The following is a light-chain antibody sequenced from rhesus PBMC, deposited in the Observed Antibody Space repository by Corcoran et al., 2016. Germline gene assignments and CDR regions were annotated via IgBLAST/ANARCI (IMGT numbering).Light chain of an antibody. Sequence: DIQMTQSPSSLSASVGDTVTITCRASQGISSWLAWYQQKPGKAPKLLIDKESSLQSGVPSRFSGSGSVTDFTLTISSLQPEDFATYYCLQYSSSPFTFGPGTKLDIK. CDR2: KES. CDR3: LQYSSSPFT. V-gene: IGKV1-22*01. CDR1: QGISSW. J-gene: IGKJ3*01.